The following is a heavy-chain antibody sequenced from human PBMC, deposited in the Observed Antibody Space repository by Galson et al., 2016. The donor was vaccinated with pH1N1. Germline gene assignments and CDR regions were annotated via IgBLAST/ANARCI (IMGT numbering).Heavy chain of an antibody. D-gene: IGHD2-2*02. Sequence: TLSLTCTVSGGSISSGGYYWSWIRQHPGKGLEWIGYIYYSGSTYYNPSLKTRVTISVDTSKNQFSLKLSSVTAADTAVYYCARVPRGEQLYLFDYWGQGTLVTVSS. V-gene: IGHV4-31*03. CDR2: IYYSGST. CDR3: ARVPRGEQLYLFDY. J-gene: IGHJ4*02. CDR1: GGSISSGGYY.